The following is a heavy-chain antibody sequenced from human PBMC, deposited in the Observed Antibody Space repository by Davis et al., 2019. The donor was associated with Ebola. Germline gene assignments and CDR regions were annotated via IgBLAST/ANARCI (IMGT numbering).Heavy chain of an antibody. D-gene: IGHD3-22*01. CDR3: ARVYDPYYYYGMDV. V-gene: IGHV3-11*04. Sequence: GESLKISCAASGFTFNDYYMSWIRQAPGKGLEWVSYISSSGSTIYYADSVKGRFTISRDNAKNTLYLQMNSLRAEDTAVYYCARVYDPYYYYGMDVWGQGTTVTVSS. CDR2: ISSSGSTI. J-gene: IGHJ6*02. CDR1: GFTFNDYY.